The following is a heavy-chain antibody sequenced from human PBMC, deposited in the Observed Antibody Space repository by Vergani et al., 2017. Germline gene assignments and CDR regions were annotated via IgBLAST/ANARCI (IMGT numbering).Heavy chain of an antibody. J-gene: IGHJ4*02. CDR3: SAQTQSCHDY. V-gene: IGHV3-73*01. CDR1: GFMFTSNW. CDR2: IRRRSEHYAT. Sequence: EDHLVEFGGGLVQPGESLRLSCTAAGFMFTSNWMSWVRQVPGKGLEWLGHIRRRSEHYATAYGPSLIGRATISRDDSTNTAYLQLSSLGTDDTAIYFCSAQTQSCHDYWGQGTLVAVSS. D-gene: IGHD3-10*01.